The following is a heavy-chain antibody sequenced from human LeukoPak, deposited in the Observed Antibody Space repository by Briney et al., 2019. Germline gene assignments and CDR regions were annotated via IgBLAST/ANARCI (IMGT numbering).Heavy chain of an antibody. CDR2: ISGSGGST. D-gene: IGHD6-13*01. CDR3: AKSWYSSSWYYFDY. J-gene: IGHJ4*02. CDR1: GFTFSSYA. Sequence: AGGSLRLSCAASGFTFSSYAMSWVRQAPGKGLEWASAISGSGGSTYYADSVKGRFTISRDNSKNTLYLQMNSLRAEDTAVYYCAKSWYSSSWYYFDYWGQGTLVTVSS. V-gene: IGHV3-23*01.